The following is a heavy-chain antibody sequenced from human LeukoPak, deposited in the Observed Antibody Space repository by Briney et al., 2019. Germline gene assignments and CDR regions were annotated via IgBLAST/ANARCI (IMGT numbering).Heavy chain of an antibody. CDR1: GGSISSYY. Sequence: PSETLSLTCTVSGGSISSYYWSWIRQPPGKGLEWIGYIYYSGSTNYNPSLKSRVTISVDTSKNQFSLKLSSVTAADTAVYYCAREIGDGAFDIWGQGTMVTVSS. D-gene: IGHD2-21*01. CDR3: AREIGDGAFDI. CDR2: IYYSGST. J-gene: IGHJ3*02. V-gene: IGHV4-59*01.